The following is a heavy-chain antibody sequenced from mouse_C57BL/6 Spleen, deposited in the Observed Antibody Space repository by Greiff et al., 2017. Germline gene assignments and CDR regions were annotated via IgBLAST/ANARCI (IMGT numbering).Heavy chain of an antibody. CDR3: ARTGGSSPYYYAMDY. D-gene: IGHD1-1*01. CDR2: INPSTGGT. CDR1: GYSFTGYY. Sequence: VQLQQSGPELVKPGASVKISCKASGYSFTGYYMNWVKQSPEKSLEWIGEINPSTGGTTYNQKFKAKATLTVDKSSSTAYMQLKSLTSEDSAVYYCARTGGSSPYYYAMDYWGQGTSVTVSS. J-gene: IGHJ4*01. V-gene: IGHV1-42*01.